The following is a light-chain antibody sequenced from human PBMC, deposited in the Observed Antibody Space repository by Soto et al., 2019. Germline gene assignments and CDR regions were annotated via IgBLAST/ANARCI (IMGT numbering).Light chain of an antibody. V-gene: IGLV2-14*03. Sequence: QSVLTQPASVSGSPGQSITISCTGTSSDVGRYNFVSWYQQHPGKAPKLIIYEVSNRPSGISNRFSGSKSGNTASLTISGLQAEDEADYYCSSFILTSNIAVFGGGTQLTVL. CDR3: SSFILTSNIAV. CDR2: EVS. CDR1: SSDVGRYNF. J-gene: IGLJ3*02.